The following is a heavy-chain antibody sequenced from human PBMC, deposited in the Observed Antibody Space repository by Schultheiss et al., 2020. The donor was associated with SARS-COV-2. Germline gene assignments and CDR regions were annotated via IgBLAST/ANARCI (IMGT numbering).Heavy chain of an antibody. D-gene: IGHD2-15*01. CDR3: ARQRLVARRTYYYYMDV. V-gene: IGHV4-61*05. CDR2: IYYSGST. Sequence: SETLSLTCTVSGGSISTSTYFWGWFRQPPGKGLEWIGYIYYSGSTNYNPSLKSRVTISVDTSKNQFSLKLSSVTAADTAVYYCARQRLVARRTYYYYMDVWGKGTTVTVSS. J-gene: IGHJ6*03. CDR1: GGSISTSTYF.